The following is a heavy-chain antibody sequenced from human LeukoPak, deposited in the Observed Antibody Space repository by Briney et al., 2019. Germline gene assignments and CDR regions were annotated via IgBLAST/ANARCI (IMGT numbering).Heavy chain of an antibody. CDR1: GGTFSNYI. CDR2: TIPIFGTT. J-gene: IGHJ4*02. Sequence: ASVKVSCKASGGTFSNYIINWVRQAPGHGLEWMGGTIPIFGTTNYAQKFQGRVTITADESTSTAYMELSSLRSEDTAMYFCATTANSGDYQISYFDFWGQGTLVTVSS. D-gene: IGHD4-17*01. V-gene: IGHV1-69*01. CDR3: ATTANSGDYQISYFDF.